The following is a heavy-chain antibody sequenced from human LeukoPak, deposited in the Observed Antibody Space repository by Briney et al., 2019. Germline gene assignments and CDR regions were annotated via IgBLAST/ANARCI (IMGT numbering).Heavy chain of an antibody. V-gene: IGHV1-2*06. D-gene: IGHD4-11*01. Sequence: GASVQVSCKASGYTFTAYNMHWVRQAPGQGLEWMGRINPNTGGTNYALKFRGRVSMTRDTSIRTVYMELTSLRSDDTAVYYCARAKLYSNYVYWGQGTLVTVSS. CDR3: ARAKLYSNYVY. J-gene: IGHJ4*02. CDR2: INPNTGGT. CDR1: GYTFTAYN.